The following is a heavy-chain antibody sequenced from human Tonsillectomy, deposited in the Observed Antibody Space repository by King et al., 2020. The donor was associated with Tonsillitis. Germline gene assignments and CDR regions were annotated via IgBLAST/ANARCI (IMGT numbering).Heavy chain of an antibody. J-gene: IGHJ5*02. V-gene: IGHV4-38-2*01. CDR2: IHHSGTT. D-gene: IGHD1-26*01. Sequence: QVQLQESGPGLVKPSETLSLTCAVSGYSISSAYYWGWIRQPPGKGLEWIGNIHHSGTTYYNPSLKSRVTISLDTSKNQISLKLNSVTAADTAAYYCARADVGATTNWSDPWGQGTLVTVAS. CDR1: GYSISSAYY. CDR3: ARADVGATTNWSDP.